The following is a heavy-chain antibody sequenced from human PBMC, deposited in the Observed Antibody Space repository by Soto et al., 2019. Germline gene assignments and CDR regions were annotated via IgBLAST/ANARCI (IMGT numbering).Heavy chain of an antibody. D-gene: IGHD1-1*01. Sequence: SETLSLTCAVYGGSFSGYYWSWIRQPPGKGLEWIGEINHSGSTNYNPSLKNRVTISVDTSKNQFSLKLSSVTAADTAVYYCARLESLIGIDYRGQGTLVTVSS. CDR1: GGSFSGYY. J-gene: IGHJ4*02. CDR2: INHSGST. CDR3: ARLESLIGIDY. V-gene: IGHV4-34*01.